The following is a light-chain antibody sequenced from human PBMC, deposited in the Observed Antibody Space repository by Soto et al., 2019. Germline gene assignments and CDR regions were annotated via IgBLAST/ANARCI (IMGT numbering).Light chain of an antibody. V-gene: IGLV2-14*03. CDR2: EVT. Sequence: QSVLTQPASVSGSPGQSITISCTGTSRDVGGYNYVSWYQQHPGKAPKLIIYEVTNRPSGVSDRFSGSKSDNTASLTISGLQTEDEADYYCCSYVSSKTYVFGTGTQLTVL. CDR3: CSYVSSKTYV. J-gene: IGLJ1*01. CDR1: SRDVGGYNY.